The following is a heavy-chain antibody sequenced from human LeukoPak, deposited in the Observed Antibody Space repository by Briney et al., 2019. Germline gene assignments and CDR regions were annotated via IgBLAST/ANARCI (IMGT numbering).Heavy chain of an antibody. CDR1: GFTFDDYA. CDR3: AKERQQLVRYYFDY. D-gene: IGHD6-13*01. CDR2: ISWNSGSI. J-gene: IGHJ4*02. V-gene: IGHV3-9*01. Sequence: GGSLRLSCAASGFTFDDYAMHWVRQAPGKGLEWVSGISWNSGSIGYADSVKGRFTIPRDNAKNSLYLQMNSLRAEDTAVYYCAKERQQLVRYYFDYWGQGTLVTVSS.